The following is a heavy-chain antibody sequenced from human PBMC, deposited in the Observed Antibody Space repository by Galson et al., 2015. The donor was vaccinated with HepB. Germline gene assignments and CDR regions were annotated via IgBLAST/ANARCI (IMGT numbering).Heavy chain of an antibody. V-gene: IGHV3-23*01. Sequence: SLRLSCAASGFTFSDYYMSWVRQPPGKGLEWVSGISETADTTYYADSVKGRFTISRDNSKNMLYLQMNSLTAEDTAVYYCAKTSGQSLVIVIIPLYYFDSWGQGTLVAVSS. CDR2: ISETADTT. CDR1: GFTFSDYY. D-gene: IGHD3-22*01. J-gene: IGHJ4*02. CDR3: AKTSGQSLVIVIIPLYYFDS.